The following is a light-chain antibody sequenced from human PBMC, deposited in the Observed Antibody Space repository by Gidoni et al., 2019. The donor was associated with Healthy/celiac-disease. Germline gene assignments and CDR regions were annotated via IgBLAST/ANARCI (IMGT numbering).Light chain of an antibody. Sequence: IVLTQSPGTLSLSPGERATLSCRASQSVSSSYLAWYQQKPGQDPRLLIYGASSRATGIPDRFSGSGSGTDFTLTISRLEPEDFAVYYCQQYGSSAYTFGQGPKLEIK. CDR3: QQYGSSAYT. CDR2: GAS. V-gene: IGKV3-20*01. J-gene: IGKJ2*01. CDR1: QSVSSSY.